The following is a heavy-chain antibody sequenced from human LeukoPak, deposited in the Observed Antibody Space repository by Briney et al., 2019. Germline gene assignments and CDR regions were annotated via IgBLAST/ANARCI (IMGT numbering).Heavy chain of an antibody. CDR3: ARGFYGGYYYYYYMDV. V-gene: IGHV5-51*01. CDR1: GYSFTSYW. CDR2: IYPGDSDT. Sequence: GESLKISCKGSGYSFTSYWIGWVRQLPGKGLEWMGIIYPGDSDTRYSPSFQGQVTISADRSISTAYLQWSSLKASDTAMYYCARGFYGGYYYYYYMDVWGKGTTVTVSS. D-gene: IGHD4/OR15-4a*01. J-gene: IGHJ6*03.